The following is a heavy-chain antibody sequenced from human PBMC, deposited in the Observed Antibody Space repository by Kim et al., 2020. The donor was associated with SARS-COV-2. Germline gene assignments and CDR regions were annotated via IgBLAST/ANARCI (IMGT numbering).Heavy chain of an antibody. CDR2: FDPEDGET. CDR3: ATYHGRDGYHWG. D-gene: IGHD5-12*01. J-gene: IGHJ4*02. Sequence: ASVKVSCKVSGYTFTELSMHWVRQAPGKGLEWMGGFDPEDGETIYAQKFQGRVTMTEDTSTATAYMELSSLRSEDTAVYYCATYHGRDGYHWGWGQGTLVTVSS. CDR1: GYTFTELS. V-gene: IGHV1-24*01.